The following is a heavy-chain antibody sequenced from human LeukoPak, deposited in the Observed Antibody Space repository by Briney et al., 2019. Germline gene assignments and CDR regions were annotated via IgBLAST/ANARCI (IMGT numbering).Heavy chain of an antibody. J-gene: IGHJ6*02. CDR1: GFTFSSYS. V-gene: IGHV3-21*01. CDR2: ISSSSSYI. Sequence: GGSLRLSCAASGFTFSSYSMNWVRQAPGKGLEWVSSISSSSSYIYYADSVKGRFTISRDNAKNSLYLQMNSLRAEDTAVYYCARAEDSMVRGVPYYYYYGMDVWGQGTTVTVSS. D-gene: IGHD3-10*01. CDR3: ARAEDSMVRGVPYYYYYGMDV.